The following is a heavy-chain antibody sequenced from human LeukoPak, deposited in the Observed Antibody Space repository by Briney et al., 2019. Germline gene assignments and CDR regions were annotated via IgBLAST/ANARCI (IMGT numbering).Heavy chain of an antibody. V-gene: IGHV3-66*01. J-gene: IGHJ3*02. D-gene: IGHD3-22*01. CDR2: FYSGDST. CDR1: GFTISSNS. CDR3: VKDRIVAADRDAFDI. Sequence: GGSLILSCAASGFTISSNSISWVRMPQGTGLERGSVFYSGDSTNYADSVKGKFTISRDNSKNTLKLQMTSLRAEDTAVYYGVKDRIVAADRDAFDIWGQGTMVTVSS.